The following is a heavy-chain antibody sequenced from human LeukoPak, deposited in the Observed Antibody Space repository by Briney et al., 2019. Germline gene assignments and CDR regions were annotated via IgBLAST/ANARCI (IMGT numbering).Heavy chain of an antibody. V-gene: IGHV1-18*01. Sequence: ASVKVSCKASGYTFTSYGISWVRQAPGQGLEWMGWISAYNGNTNYAQRLQGRVTMTTDTSTSTAYMELRSLRSDDTAVYYCAGDSPASPYYDILTGYRYFQYWGQGTLVTVSS. CDR2: ISAYNGNT. CDR1: GYTFTSYG. D-gene: IGHD3-9*01. CDR3: AGDSPASPYYDILTGYRYFQY. J-gene: IGHJ1*01.